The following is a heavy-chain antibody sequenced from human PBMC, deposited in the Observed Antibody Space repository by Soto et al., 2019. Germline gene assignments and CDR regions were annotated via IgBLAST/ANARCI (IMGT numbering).Heavy chain of an antibody. CDR1: GYTFTGYY. Sequence: ASVKVSCKASGYTFTGYYMHGVRQAPGQGLEWMGWINPNSGGTNYAQKFQGRVTMTRDTSISTAYMELSRLRSDDTAVYYCARETSYYGSGSYLLDAFDIWGQGTMVTVSS. CDR3: ARETSYYGSGSYLLDAFDI. V-gene: IGHV1-2*02. D-gene: IGHD3-10*01. CDR2: INPNSGGT. J-gene: IGHJ3*02.